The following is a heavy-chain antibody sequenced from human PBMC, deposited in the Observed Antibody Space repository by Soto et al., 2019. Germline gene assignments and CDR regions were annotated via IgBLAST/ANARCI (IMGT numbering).Heavy chain of an antibody. V-gene: IGHV4-34*01. CDR2: INHSGST. D-gene: IGHD3-22*01. CDR3: ARGRYYYDSSGYYQGQDFDY. Sequence: PSESLALTCAVCGGSVRGYYGAGIRQTPGKGLEWIGEINHSGSTNYTPSLKSRVTTSVDTSKNQFSLKLSSVTAADTAVYYCARGRYYYDSSGYYQGQDFDYWGEGTLVTVSS. CDR1: GGSVRGYY. J-gene: IGHJ4*02.